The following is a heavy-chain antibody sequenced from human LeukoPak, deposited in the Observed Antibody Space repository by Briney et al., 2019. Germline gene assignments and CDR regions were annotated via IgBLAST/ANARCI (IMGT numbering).Heavy chain of an antibody. J-gene: IGHJ5*02. V-gene: IGHV1-2*02. CDR2: INPNSGGT. CDR3: ASTTYYSSSWYGWFDH. Sequence: GASVKVSCKASGYTFTGYYMHWVRQAPGQGLEWMGWINPNSGGTNYAQKFQGRVTMTRDTSISTAYMELSRLRSDDTAVYYCASTTYYSSSWYGWFDHWGQGTLVTVSS. D-gene: IGHD6-13*01. CDR1: GYTFTGYY.